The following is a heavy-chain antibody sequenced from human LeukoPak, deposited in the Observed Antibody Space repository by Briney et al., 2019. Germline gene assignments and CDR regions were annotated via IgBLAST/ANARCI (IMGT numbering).Heavy chain of an antibody. Sequence: ASVKVSCKASGYTFTSYGISWVRQAPGQGPEWMGRINTNSGGTNYAQKFQGRVSMTWDTSITTAYMELSRLRSDDTAVYYCARDRRPVAAISMGAFDIWGQGTKVTVSS. CDR1: GYTFTSYG. J-gene: IGHJ3*02. CDR2: INTNSGGT. D-gene: IGHD6-19*01. V-gene: IGHV1-2*06. CDR3: ARDRRPVAAISMGAFDI.